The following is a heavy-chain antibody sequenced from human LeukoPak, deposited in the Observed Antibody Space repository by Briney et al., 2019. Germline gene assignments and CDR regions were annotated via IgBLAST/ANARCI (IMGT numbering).Heavy chain of an antibody. Sequence: GGSLRLSCAASGFKFSSYGMHWVRQAPGKGLEWVGIIWYDGSNKDYADSVKGRFTISRDNAKNTLYLQMDTLRAEDTAVYYCGKDILTGYLEYWGQGTLVTVSS. D-gene: IGHD3-9*01. V-gene: IGHV3-33*06. J-gene: IGHJ4*02. CDR1: GFKFSSYG. CDR2: IWYDGSNK. CDR3: GKDILTGYLEY.